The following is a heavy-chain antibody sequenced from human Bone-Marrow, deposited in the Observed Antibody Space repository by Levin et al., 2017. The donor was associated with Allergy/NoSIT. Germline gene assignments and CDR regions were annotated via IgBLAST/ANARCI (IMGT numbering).Heavy chain of an antibody. V-gene: IGHV1-2*02. CDR1: GYTFTGHY. Sequence: GESLKISCKASGYTFTGHYMHWVRQAPGQGLEYMGWINANSGATKYAPKFQGRVTLTRDTSIYTAYMEVTRLTSDDTAVYYCARVSSSGYYSDYWGQGTLVTVSS. CDR2: INANSGAT. J-gene: IGHJ4*02. CDR3: ARVSSSGYYSDY. D-gene: IGHD3-22*01.